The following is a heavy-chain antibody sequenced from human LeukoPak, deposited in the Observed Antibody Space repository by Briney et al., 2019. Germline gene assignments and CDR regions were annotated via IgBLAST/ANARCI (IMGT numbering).Heavy chain of an antibody. Sequence: KTAETYSLTCAVYGGSFSGYYWSWIRQPPGKGLEWIGEINHSGSTNYNPSLKSRVTISVDTSKNQFSLKLSSVTAADTAVYYCARKVPMVRGAFDIWGQGTMASVSS. CDR3: ARKVPMVRGAFDI. J-gene: IGHJ3*02. CDR2: INHSGST. V-gene: IGHV4-34*01. CDR1: GGSFSGYY. D-gene: IGHD3-10*01.